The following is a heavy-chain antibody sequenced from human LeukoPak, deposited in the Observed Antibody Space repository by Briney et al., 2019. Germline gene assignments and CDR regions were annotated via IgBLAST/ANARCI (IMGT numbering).Heavy chain of an antibody. Sequence: GGSLRLSCAASGFIFSTYAMSWVRQAPGKGLEWVSTIGGGGSSTYYAESVRGGFTTSADNSKNTLNLQMKSVRAENTRVYYCARAAHGSGSYFTFDYWGPGTLVTASS. CDR3: ARAAHGSGSYFTFDY. J-gene: IGHJ4*02. CDR2: IGGGGSST. CDR1: GFIFSTYA. V-gene: IGHV3-23*01. D-gene: IGHD3-10*01.